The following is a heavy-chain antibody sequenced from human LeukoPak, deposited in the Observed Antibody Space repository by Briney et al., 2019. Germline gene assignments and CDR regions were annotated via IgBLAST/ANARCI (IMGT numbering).Heavy chain of an antibody. CDR2: ISGGSGYI. CDR1: GFSFSSYS. CDR3: ARQGGMQSFDY. D-gene: IGHD6-19*01. V-gene: IGHV3-21*01. J-gene: IGHJ4*02. Sequence: GGSLRLSCAASGFSFSSYSMNWVRQAPGKGLEWVAYISGGSGYIYYADSVKGRFTVSRDNDENSLYLQTNSLRAEDTAVYYCARQGGMQSFDYWGQGILVTVSS.